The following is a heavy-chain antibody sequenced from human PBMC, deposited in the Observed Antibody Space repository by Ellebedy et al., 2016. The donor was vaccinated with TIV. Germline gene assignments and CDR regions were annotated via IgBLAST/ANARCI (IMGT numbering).Heavy chain of an antibody. CDR1: GFTFSSYS. Sequence: GESLKISXAASGFTFSSYSMNWVRRAPGKGLEWVSYISSSSSTIYYADSVKGRFTISRDNAKNSLYLQMNSLRAEDTAVYYCARDRFGELLSYYYYGMDVWGQGTTVTVSS. CDR3: ARDRFGELLSYYYYGMDV. V-gene: IGHV3-48*01. J-gene: IGHJ6*02. D-gene: IGHD3-10*01. CDR2: ISSSSSTI.